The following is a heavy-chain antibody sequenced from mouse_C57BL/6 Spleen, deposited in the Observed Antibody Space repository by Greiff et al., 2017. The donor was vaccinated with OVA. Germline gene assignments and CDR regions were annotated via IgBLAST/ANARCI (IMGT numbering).Heavy chain of an antibody. CDR1: GYTFTDYN. CDR2: INPNNGGT. Sequence: VQLQQSGPELVKPGASVKIPCKASGYTFTDYNMDWVKQSHGKSLEWIGDINPNNGGTIYNQKFKGKATLPVDKSSSTAYMELRSLTSEDTAVYYCARGYYYGSSYPAWFAYWGQGTLVTVSA. J-gene: IGHJ3*01. D-gene: IGHD1-1*01. CDR3: ARGYYYGSSYPAWFAY. V-gene: IGHV1-18*01.